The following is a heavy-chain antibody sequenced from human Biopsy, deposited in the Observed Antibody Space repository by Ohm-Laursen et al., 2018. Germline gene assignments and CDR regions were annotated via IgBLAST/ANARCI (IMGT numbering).Heavy chain of an antibody. CDR3: VAYPSSGFFENNDDFAMDV. Sequence: GASVKVSCKASGGAFTNYAINWVRQAPGHGLEWMGGIITVSETAGYAERFQGRVTITADVTTTTAYMDLSGLRSEDTAVYYCVAYPSSGFFENNDDFAMDVWGQGTKVTVSS. D-gene: IGHD6-19*01. CDR2: IITVSETA. V-gene: IGHV1-69*13. CDR1: GGAFTNYA. J-gene: IGHJ6*02.